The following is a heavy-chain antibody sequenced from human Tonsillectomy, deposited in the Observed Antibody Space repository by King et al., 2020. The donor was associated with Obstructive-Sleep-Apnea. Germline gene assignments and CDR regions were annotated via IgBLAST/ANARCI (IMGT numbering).Heavy chain of an antibody. D-gene: IGHD5-24*01. CDR1: GFTFSSYS. Sequence: DVQLVESGGGLVKPGGSLRLSCAASGFTFSSYSMNWVRQAPGKGLEWVSSISSSSSYIYYADSVKGQFTISRDNAKNSLYLQMNSLRAEDTAVYYCARESRDGYNPFDYWGQGTLVTVSS. CDR2: ISSSSSYI. V-gene: IGHV3-21*01. CDR3: ARESRDGYNPFDY. J-gene: IGHJ4*02.